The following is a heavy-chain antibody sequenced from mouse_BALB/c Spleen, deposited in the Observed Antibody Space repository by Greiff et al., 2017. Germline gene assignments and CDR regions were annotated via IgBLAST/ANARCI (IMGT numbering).Heavy chain of an antibody. CDR3: ARGDDYDGFAY. V-gene: IGHV1S29*02. Sequence: EVKLMESGPELVKPGASVKISCKASGYTFTDYNMHWVKQSHGKSLEWIGYIYPYNGGTGYNQKFKSKATLTVDNSSSTAYMELRSLTSEDSAVYYCARGDDYDGFAYWGQGTLVTVSA. CDR2: IYPYNGGT. J-gene: IGHJ3*01. D-gene: IGHD2-4*01. CDR1: GYTFTDYN.